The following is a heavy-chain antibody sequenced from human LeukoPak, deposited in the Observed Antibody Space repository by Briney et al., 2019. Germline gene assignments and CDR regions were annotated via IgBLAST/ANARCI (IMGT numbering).Heavy chain of an antibody. Sequence: PGGSLRLSCAASGFTFSSYWMHWVRQAPGKGLVWVSRINSGGSSTAYADSVKGRFTISRDNAKNTLYLQMNSLRAEDTAVYYCAKDFTRAHSSSPPNFDYWGQGTLVTVSS. CDR1: GFTFSSYW. J-gene: IGHJ4*02. CDR2: INSGGSST. CDR3: AKDFTRAHSSSPPNFDY. V-gene: IGHV3-74*01. D-gene: IGHD6-6*01.